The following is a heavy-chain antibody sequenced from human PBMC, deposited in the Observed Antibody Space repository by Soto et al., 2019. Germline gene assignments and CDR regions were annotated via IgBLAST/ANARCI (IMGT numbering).Heavy chain of an antibody. CDR2: IYPGDSDT. D-gene: IGHD6-6*01. CDR3: ARHRRIAAPTYYYYYGMDV. V-gene: IGHV5-51*01. CDR1: GCNFINYC. Sequence: PVQSHKICYKGSGCNFINYCVGWMRQMPGKGLEWMGIIYPGDSDTRYSPSFQGQVTISADKSISTAYLQWSSLKASDTAMYYCARHRRIAAPTYYYYYGMDVWGQGTTVIVSS. J-gene: IGHJ6*02.